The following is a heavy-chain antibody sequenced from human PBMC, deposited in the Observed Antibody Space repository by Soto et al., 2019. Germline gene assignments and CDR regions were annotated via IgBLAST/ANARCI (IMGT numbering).Heavy chain of an antibody. Sequence: EMQLVESGGGLVQPGGSLRLSCVASGFRLSNHFMNWVRQAPGKGLEWVATIKEDGREKYYVESVEGRFTISRDNAKNSLYLEVSNVRDGDTAVYYCARPSFRGMDVWGQGTTVTVSS. CDR1: GFRLSNHF. V-gene: IGHV3-7*03. CDR2: IKEDGREK. J-gene: IGHJ6*02. CDR3: ARPSFRGMDV. D-gene: IGHD2-2*01.